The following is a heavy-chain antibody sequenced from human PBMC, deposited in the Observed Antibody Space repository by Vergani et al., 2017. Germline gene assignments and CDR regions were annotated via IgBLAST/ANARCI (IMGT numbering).Heavy chain of an antibody. CDR1: GFTFSSYS. Sequence: EVQLVESGGGLVKPGGSLRLSCAASGFTFSSYSMNWVRQAPGKGLEWVSSISSSSSYIYYADSVKGRFTISRDNAKNSLYLQMNSLRAEDTAVYYCAGSSIAARPWGFGFDYWGQGTLVTVSS. J-gene: IGHJ4*02. CDR2: ISSSSSYI. V-gene: IGHV3-21*01. CDR3: AGSSIAARPWGFGFDY. D-gene: IGHD6-6*01.